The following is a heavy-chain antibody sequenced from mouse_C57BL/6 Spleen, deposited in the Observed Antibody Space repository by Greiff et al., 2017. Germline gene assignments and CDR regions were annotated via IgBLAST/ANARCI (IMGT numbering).Heavy chain of an antibody. CDR1: GYTFTDHT. V-gene: IGHV1-78*01. J-gene: IGHJ4*01. CDR3: AREGYYYGSKYYYAMDY. Sequence: VQRVESDAELVQPGASVKISCKVSGYTFTDHTIHWMKQRPEQGLAWIGYICPRDGSTKYNEKFKGKATLTADNSSSTAYMQLNSLTSEDSALYFCAREGYYYGSKYYYAMDYWGQGTSVTVSS. D-gene: IGHD1-1*01. CDR2: ICPRDGST.